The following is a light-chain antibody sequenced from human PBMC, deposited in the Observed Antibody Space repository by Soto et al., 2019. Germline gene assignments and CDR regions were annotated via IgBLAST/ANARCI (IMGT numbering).Light chain of an antibody. V-gene: IGKV1-39*01. CDR1: QSISRN. CDR3: QQTHSSPLS. CDR2: TAS. J-gene: IGKJ4*01. Sequence: IQMTQSPSSLSASVGDRVTITCRASQSISRNLNWYQQKPGKAPELLIYTASNLQSGVPSRFSGSGSGTDFALTTSSVQPEDSAVYYCQQTHSSPLSFGGGTKVEFK.